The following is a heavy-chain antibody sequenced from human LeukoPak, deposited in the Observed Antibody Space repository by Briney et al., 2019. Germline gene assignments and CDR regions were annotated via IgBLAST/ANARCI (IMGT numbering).Heavy chain of an antibody. CDR3: VRGVADSYGQFDN. CDR1: GFSLSTYW. D-gene: IGHD3-10*01. Sequence: GGSLRLSCAASGFSLSTYWIHWVRQAPGKGLVWVSRINPDGSTTYYADSVKGRITISRDNAKNTLYLQMNSLRAEDTAVYYCVRGVADSYGQFDNWGQGTLVTVSS. CDR2: INPDGSTT. V-gene: IGHV3-74*01. J-gene: IGHJ4*02.